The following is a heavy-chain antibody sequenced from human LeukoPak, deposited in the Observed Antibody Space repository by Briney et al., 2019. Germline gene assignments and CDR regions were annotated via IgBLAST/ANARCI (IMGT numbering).Heavy chain of an antibody. CDR2: ISSSSSYI. CDR1: GLTFSSYS. V-gene: IGHV3-21*01. Sequence: KPGGSLRLSCAASGLTFSSYSMNWVRQAPGKGLEWVSSISSSSSYIYYADSVKGRFTISRDNAKNSLYLQMNSLRAEDTAVYYCARVRIAAAGFDYWGQGTLVTVSS. J-gene: IGHJ4*02. CDR3: ARVRIAAAGFDY. D-gene: IGHD6-13*01.